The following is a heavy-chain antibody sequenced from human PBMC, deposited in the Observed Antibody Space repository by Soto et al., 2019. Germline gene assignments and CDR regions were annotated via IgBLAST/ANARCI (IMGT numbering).Heavy chain of an antibody. V-gene: IGHV1-2*02. J-gene: IGHJ6*02. CDR2: LNSNSGGT. Sequence: QLQLVQSGAEVKRPGASVRVSCKASGNTLTGYFLHWVRQARGQGLEWMGWLNSNSGGTKMAQKLQGRLAMTRDTSITPAYMELSRLRSDDTAVYYCATSPGWLGEGSGGLDVWGQGATVTVSS. CDR1: GNTLTGYF. D-gene: IGHD3-10*01. CDR3: ATSPGWLGEGSGGLDV.